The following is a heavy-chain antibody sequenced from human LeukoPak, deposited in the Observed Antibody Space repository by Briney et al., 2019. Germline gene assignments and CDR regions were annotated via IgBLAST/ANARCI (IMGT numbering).Heavy chain of an antibody. D-gene: IGHD3-16*01. Sequence: PGGSLRLSCAASGFTFGNYDMHWVRQATGKGLEWVSAIGSAADTEYPDSVKGRFTISRENVKNSLYLQMNSLRAGDTAVYYCARGGNDAFDIWGRGTMVTVSS. CDR2: IGSAADT. J-gene: IGHJ3*02. CDR1: GFTFGNYD. V-gene: IGHV3-13*01. CDR3: ARGGNDAFDI.